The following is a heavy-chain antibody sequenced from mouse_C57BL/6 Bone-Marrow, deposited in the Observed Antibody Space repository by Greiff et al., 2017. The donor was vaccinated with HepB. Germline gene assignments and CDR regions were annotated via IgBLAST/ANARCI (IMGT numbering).Heavy chain of an antibody. Sequence: DVMLVESGGGLVQPKGSLKLSCAASGFSFNTYAMNWVRQAPGKGLEWVARIRSKSNNYATYYADSVKDRFTISRDDSESMLYLQMNNLKTEDTAMYYCVRRPFAYWGRGTRVTVSA. J-gene: IGHJ3*01. V-gene: IGHV10-1*01. CDR3: VRRPFAY. CDR1: GFSFNTYA. CDR2: IRSKSNNYAT.